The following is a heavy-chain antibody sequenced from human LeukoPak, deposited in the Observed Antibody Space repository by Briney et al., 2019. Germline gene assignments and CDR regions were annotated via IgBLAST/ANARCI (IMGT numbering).Heavy chain of an antibody. Sequence: PGGSLRLSCAASGFTFSSYWMHWVRQAPGKGLVWVSLINNDGSTNYADSVKGRFTISRDNAKSTVFLQMNSLRPEDTAVYYCARTAGRTFDYWGQGTLVTVSS. CDR1: GFTFSSYW. V-gene: IGHV3-74*01. J-gene: IGHJ4*02. CDR2: INNDGST. CDR3: ARTAGRTFDY. D-gene: IGHD6-6*01.